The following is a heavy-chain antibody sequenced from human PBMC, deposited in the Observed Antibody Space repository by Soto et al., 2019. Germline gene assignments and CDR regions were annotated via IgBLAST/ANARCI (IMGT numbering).Heavy chain of an antibody. CDR3: ANAIFGVVENRGYYYGMDV. Sequence: ASVKVSCKASGYTFTSYGISWVRQAPGQGLEWMGWISAYNGNTNYAQKLQGRVTMTTDTSTSTAYMELSSLRSEDTAVYYCANAIFGVVENRGYYYGMDVWGQGTTVTVSS. CDR1: GYTFTSYG. D-gene: IGHD3-3*01. CDR2: ISAYNGNT. V-gene: IGHV1-18*01. J-gene: IGHJ6*02.